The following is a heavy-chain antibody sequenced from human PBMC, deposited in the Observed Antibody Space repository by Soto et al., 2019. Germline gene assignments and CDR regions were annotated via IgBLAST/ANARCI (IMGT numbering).Heavy chain of an antibody. D-gene: IGHD2-2*01. Sequence: QVQLVQSGAEVKKPGASVKVSCKASGYTFTSYAMHWVRQAPGQRLEWMGWINAGNGNTKYSQKFQGRVTITRDTSESTAYMELSSLRSEDTAVYYCARDGPLGDIVVVPAAPHYYYYYYMDVWGKGTTVTVSS. J-gene: IGHJ6*03. CDR2: INAGNGNT. CDR3: ARDGPLGDIVVVPAAPHYYYYYYMDV. CDR1: GYTFTSYA. V-gene: IGHV1-3*01.